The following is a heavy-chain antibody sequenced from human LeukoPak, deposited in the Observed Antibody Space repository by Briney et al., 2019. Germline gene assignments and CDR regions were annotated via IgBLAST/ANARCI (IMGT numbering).Heavy chain of an antibody. CDR2: IYYSGST. V-gene: IGHV4-59*01. J-gene: IGHJ4*02. Sequence: PSETLSLTCTVSGGSISRYYWSWIRQPPGKGLGWIGYIYYSGSTNYNPSLKSGVTISVDTSKNQFSLKLSSVTAADTAVYYCASSPQLDYFDYWGQGTLVTVSS. CDR1: GGSISRYY. CDR3: ASSPQLDYFDY. D-gene: IGHD6-13*01.